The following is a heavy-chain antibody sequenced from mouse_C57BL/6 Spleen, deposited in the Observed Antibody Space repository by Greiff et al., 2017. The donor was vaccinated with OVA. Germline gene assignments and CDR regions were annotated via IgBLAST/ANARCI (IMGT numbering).Heavy chain of an antibody. Sequence: EVQLVESGEGLVKPGGSLKLSCAASGFTFSSYAMSWVRQTPEKRLEWVAYISSGGDYIYYADTVKGRFTISRDNARNTLYLQMSSLKSEDTAMYYCTRGDSNYDAMDYWGQGTSVTVSS. CDR3: TRGDSNYDAMDY. J-gene: IGHJ4*01. V-gene: IGHV5-9-1*02. CDR2: ISSGGDYI. D-gene: IGHD2-5*01. CDR1: GFTFSSYA.